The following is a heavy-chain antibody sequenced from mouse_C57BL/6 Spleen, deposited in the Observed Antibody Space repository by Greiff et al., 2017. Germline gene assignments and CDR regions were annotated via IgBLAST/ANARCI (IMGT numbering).Heavy chain of an antibody. Sequence: QVQLQQSGPGLVQPSQSLSITCTVSGFSLTSYGVHWVRQSPGKGLEWLGVIWRGGSTDYNAAFMSRLCITKANSKRQVFFKRNRRQDADNAIYYCAKYEVYCAMDYWGQGASVTASS. CDR2: IWRGGST. CDR3: AKYEVYCAMDY. J-gene: IGHJ4*01. D-gene: IGHD2-3*01. CDR1: GFSLTSYG. V-gene: IGHV2-5*01.